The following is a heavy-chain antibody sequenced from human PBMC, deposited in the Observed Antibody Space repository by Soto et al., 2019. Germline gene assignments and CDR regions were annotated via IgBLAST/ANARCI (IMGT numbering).Heavy chain of an antibody. CDR3: GKDESINWYSGHFRH. J-gene: IGHJ1*01. V-gene: IGHV3-9*01. CDR1: GFTFDDYA. CDR2: INWNSGSI. D-gene: IGHD6-13*01. Sequence: EVQLVESGGGLVQPGRSLRLSCAASGFTFDDYAMHWVRQVPGKGLEWVSGINWNSGSIGYGDSVKGRFAISRDNAKNSLHLQMNSLSAEDTAFYYCGKDESINWYSGHFRHWGQGTLVTVSS.